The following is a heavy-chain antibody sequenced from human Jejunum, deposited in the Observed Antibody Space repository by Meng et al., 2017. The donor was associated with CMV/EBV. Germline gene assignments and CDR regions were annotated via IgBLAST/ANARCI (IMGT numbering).Heavy chain of an antibody. CDR3: VRVPVYVGGLVDCSRDTCSDY. J-gene: IGHJ4*02. Sequence: TYYWSWIRQPAGKGLEWIGRIYTSGSTDYNPSLKGRVAISIETSKNQFSLTLISVTAADTAVYYCVRVPVYVGGLVDCSRDTCSDYWGQGILVTVSS. V-gene: IGHV4-59*10. CDR2: IYTSGST. CDR1: TYY. D-gene: IGHD2-2*01.